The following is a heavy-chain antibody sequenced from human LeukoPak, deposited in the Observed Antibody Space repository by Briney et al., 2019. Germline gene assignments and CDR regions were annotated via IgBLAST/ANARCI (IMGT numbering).Heavy chain of an antibody. D-gene: IGHD4/OR15-4a*01. CDR2: IWYDGSNK. J-gene: IGHJ6*03. CDR1: GFTFSSYG. V-gene: IGHV3-33*06. CDR3: AKSLGAIDYYYYMDV. Sequence: GRSLRLSCAASGFTFSSYGMHWVRQAPGKGLEWVAVIWYDGSNKYYADPVKGRFTISRDNSKNTLYLQMNSLRAEDTAVYYCAKSLGAIDYYYYMDVWGKGTTVTVSS.